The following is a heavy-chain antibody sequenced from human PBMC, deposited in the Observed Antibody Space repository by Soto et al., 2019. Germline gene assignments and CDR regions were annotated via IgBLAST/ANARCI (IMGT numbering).Heavy chain of an antibody. D-gene: IGHD1-1*01. V-gene: IGHV4-59*01. CDR3: ARGLEGWNNAYFDY. CDR1: GGSINNYY. J-gene: IGHJ4*02. Sequence: TLSLTCTVSGGSINNYYWSWIRQPPGKGLEWIGYVYYTGRTNYNPSLKSRLSISVDTPKDQLFLNLRSVTAADTAVYYCARGLEGWNNAYFDYWGQGALVTVSS. CDR2: VYYTGRT.